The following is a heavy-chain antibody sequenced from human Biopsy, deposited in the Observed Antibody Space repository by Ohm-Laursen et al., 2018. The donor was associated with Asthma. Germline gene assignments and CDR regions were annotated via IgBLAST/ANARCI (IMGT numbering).Heavy chain of an antibody. D-gene: IGHD6-13*01. Sequence: SDTLSLTWSLSSGSGGYMRRGNYYWGWIRQPPGKGLEWFGSFYYSGTTYYNPSLENCGTVSADPSKNQFPLKLTSVTAADTAVYYCVRGSSSWHHGPFHYYYGLDVWGQGTTATVSS. CDR2: FYYSGTT. CDR3: VRGSSSWHHGPFHYYYGLDV. V-gene: IGHV4-39*01. CDR1: SGSGGYMRRGNYY. J-gene: IGHJ6*02.